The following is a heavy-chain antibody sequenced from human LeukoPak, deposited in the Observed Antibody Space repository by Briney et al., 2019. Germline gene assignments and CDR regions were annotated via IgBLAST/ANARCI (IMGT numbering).Heavy chain of an antibody. Sequence: GGSLRLSCTASGFTFGDYAMNWVRQAPGKGLEWVGFIRSKAYGGTTEYAASVKGRFTISRDDSRSIAYLQMNSLKTEDTAVYYCTSCYFYDSSGYWSSRIYDYYYGMDVWGQGTTVTVSS. CDR2: IRSKAYGGTT. CDR1: GFTFGDYA. J-gene: IGHJ6*02. D-gene: IGHD3-22*01. V-gene: IGHV3-49*04. CDR3: TSCYFYDSSGYWSSRIYDYYYGMDV.